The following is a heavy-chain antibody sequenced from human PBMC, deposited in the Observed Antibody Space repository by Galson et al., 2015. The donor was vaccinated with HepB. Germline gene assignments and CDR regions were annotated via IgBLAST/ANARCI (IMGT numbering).Heavy chain of an antibody. J-gene: IGHJ5*02. CDR3: ARDHEVGPTNWFDP. CDR2: INPNSGGT. V-gene: IGHV1-2*06. CDR1: GYTFTGYH. Sequence: SVKVSCKAPGYTFTGYHMHWVRQAPGQGLEWMGRINPNSGGTNYAQKFQGRVTMTRDTSVSTAYMELSRLTSDDTAVYYCARDHEVGPTNWFDPWGQGTLVTVSS. D-gene: IGHD1-26*01.